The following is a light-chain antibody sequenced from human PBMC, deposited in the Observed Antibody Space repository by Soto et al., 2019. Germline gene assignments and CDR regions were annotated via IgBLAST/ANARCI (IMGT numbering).Light chain of an antibody. J-gene: IGKJ1*01. CDR2: AAS. CDR1: QNIGND. CDR3: LQHFNFSWT. V-gene: IGKV1-6*01. Sequence: AIQMTQSPSSLSASVGDRVTITCRASQNIGNDLGWYQQKPGKAPKHLISAASNLQSGVPSRFSGGGSGTDFTLTISSLQADDFATYYCLQHFNFSWTFCQGTKVETK.